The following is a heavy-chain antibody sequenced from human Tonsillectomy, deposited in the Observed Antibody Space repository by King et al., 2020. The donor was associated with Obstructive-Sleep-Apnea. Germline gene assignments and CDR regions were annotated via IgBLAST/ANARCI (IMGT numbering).Heavy chain of an antibody. Sequence: MQLQESGPGLVKSSETLSLTCTVSGGSVSSGRYYWTWIRRPPGQGLEWVGYMFYNGGTNYNPSLKSRVTISVDTSKNQFSLKLNSVTPADTAVYYCARGAGTLTGYYEHNNRLDPWGQGTLVTVSS. J-gene: IGHJ5*02. V-gene: IGHV4-61*01. CDR3: ARGAGTLTGYYEHNNRLDP. CDR2: MFYNGGT. CDR1: GGSVSSGRYY. D-gene: IGHD3-9*01.